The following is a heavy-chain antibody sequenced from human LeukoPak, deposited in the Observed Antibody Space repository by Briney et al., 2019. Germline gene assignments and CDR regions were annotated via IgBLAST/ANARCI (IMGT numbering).Heavy chain of an antibody. D-gene: IGHD2-8*01. Sequence: SVKVSCKASGGTFSSYTISWVRQAPGQGLEWMGGIIPIFGTANYAQKFQGRVTITADKFTSTVYMELSSLRSEDTAVYYCARDRPGYCINGVCYSSWGQGTLVTVSS. CDR1: GGTFSSYT. CDR3: ARDRPGYCINGVCYSS. CDR2: IIPIFGTA. V-gene: IGHV1-69*06. J-gene: IGHJ4*02.